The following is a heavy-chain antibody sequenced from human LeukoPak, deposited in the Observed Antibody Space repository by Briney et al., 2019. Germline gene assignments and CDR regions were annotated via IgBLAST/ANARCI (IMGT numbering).Heavy chain of an antibody. Sequence: SETLSLTCTVSGGSISSYSWAWIRQPPGKGLERIGYIYYNGRATYNPSLKSRVTISVDTSKNQFSLKLSSVTAADTAVYYCARRSSDSFVCRGQRTLVTVSS. V-gene: IGHV4-59*08. CDR2: IYYNGRA. J-gene: IGHJ4*02. CDR1: GGSISSYS. D-gene: IGHD3-22*01. CDR3: ARRSSDSFVC.